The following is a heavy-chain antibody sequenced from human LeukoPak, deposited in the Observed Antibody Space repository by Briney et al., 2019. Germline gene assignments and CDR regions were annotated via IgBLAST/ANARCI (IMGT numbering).Heavy chain of an antibody. J-gene: IGHJ4*02. CDR1: GFIFSTNA. CDR2: ISGRTGST. CDR3: AKCGNSGCHLIDY. Sequence: GVSVRLPCASSGFIFSTNAMSWVRQAPGEGLEWVSAISGRTGSTYYSDSVKGRFTISRHNSKSTLYQQIDSLRAEDTAVYYCAKCGNSGCHLIDYWGQGTLVSVSS. V-gene: IGHV3-23*01. D-gene: IGHD5-12*01.